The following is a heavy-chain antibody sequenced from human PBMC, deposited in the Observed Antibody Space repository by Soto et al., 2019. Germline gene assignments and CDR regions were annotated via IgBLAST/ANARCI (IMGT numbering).Heavy chain of an antibody. V-gene: IGHV3-23*01. CDR1: GFIFSNYA. J-gene: IGHJ4*02. CDR3: AKADYGSGSYYTLSFDS. Sequence: EVPLLESGGGLVQPGGSLRLSCAASGFIFSNYAMTWVRQVPGKGLEWVSDIRSNGGSTTYADSVKGRFTISRDNPKNTLYLQMDSLRVEDTAVYYCAKADYGSGSYYTLSFDSWGQGTLVTVSS. CDR2: IRSNGGST. D-gene: IGHD3-10*01.